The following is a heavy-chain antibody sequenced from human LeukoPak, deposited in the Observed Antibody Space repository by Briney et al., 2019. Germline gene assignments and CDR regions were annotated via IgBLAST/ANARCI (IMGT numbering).Heavy chain of an antibody. J-gene: IGHJ4*02. CDR1: GFTSSSYW. V-gene: IGHV3-7*03. Sequence: GGSLRLSCAASGFTSSSYWMNWARQAPGKGLEWVASINHNGNVNYYVDSVKGRFTISRDNSKNTLYLQMNSLRAEDTAVYYCAKDTTSWTTVTTNFDYWGQGTLVTVSS. CDR3: AKDTTSWTTVTTNFDY. CDR2: INHNGNVN. D-gene: IGHD4-17*01.